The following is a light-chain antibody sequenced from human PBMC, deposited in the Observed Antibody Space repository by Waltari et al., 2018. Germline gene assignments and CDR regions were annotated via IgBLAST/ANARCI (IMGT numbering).Light chain of an antibody. CDR3: SSYTTSRTYI. J-gene: IGLJ1*01. Sequence: QSALTQPASVSGSPSQSIAISCTGTSSAVGGHNSFSWYQQHPNKAPKLIIYDVDSRPSGVSDRFSGSKSGNTASLTISGLQTEDEADYYCSSYTTSRTYIFGAGTKVSVL. CDR1: SSAVGGHNS. V-gene: IGLV2-14*03. CDR2: DVD.